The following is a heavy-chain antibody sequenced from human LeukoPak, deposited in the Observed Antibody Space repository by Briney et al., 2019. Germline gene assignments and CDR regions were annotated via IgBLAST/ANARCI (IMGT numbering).Heavy chain of an antibody. D-gene: IGHD3-22*01. J-gene: IGHJ4*02. CDR1: GFTFSSYS. V-gene: IGHV3-21*01. Sequence: PGGSLRLSSAASGFTFSSYSMNWVRQAPGKGLEWVSSISSSSSYIYYADSVKGRFTISRDNAKNSLYLQMNSLRAEDTAVYYCARGWDYDSSGYPSVFDYWGQGTLVTVSS. CDR3: ARGWDYDSSGYPSVFDY. CDR2: ISSSSSYI.